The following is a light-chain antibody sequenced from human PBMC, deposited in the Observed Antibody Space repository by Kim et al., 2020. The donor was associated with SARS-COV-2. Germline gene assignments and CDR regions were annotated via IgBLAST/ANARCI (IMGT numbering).Light chain of an antibody. V-gene: IGLV2-11*01. CDR1: SSDVGGYNY. CDR2: DVS. J-gene: IGLJ1*01. CDR3: CSYAGSDTHYV. Sequence: QSAPTQARSVSGSPGQSVTISCTGTSSDVGGYNYVSWYQQHPGKAPKLMIYDVSKRPSGVPDRFSGSKSVNTASLTISGLQAEDEADYYCCSYAGSDTHYVSGNGTKFTVL.